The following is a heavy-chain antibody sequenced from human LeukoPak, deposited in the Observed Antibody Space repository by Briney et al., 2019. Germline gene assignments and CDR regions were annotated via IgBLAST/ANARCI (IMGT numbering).Heavy chain of an antibody. V-gene: IGHV1-2*02. CDR1: GYTFTGYY. D-gene: IGHD3-22*01. CDR2: INPNSGGT. J-gene: IGHJ3*02. Sequence: ASVKVSCKASGYTFTGYYMHWVRQAPGQGLEWMGWINPNSGGTNYAQKFQGRVTMTWDTSISTAYMELSRLRSDDTAVYYCARDPHYYDSSGYQGAFDIWGQGTMVTVSS. CDR3: ARDPHYYDSSGYQGAFDI.